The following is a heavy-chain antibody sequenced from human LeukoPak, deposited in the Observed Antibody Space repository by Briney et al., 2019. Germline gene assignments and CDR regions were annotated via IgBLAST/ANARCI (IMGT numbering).Heavy chain of an antibody. CDR2: IRYDGSIQ. Sequence: GGSLRLSCAASGFTFSSYGMHWVRQAPGKGLEWVAFIRYDGSIQYYADSVKGRFTISRDNAKNSLYLQMNGLRAEDTAMYYCVRDNSALYWGQGTLVTVSS. CDR1: GFTFSSYG. CDR3: VRDNSALY. V-gene: IGHV3-30*02. J-gene: IGHJ4*02.